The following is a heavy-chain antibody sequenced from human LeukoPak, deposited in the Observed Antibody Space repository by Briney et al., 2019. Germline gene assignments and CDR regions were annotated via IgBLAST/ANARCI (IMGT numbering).Heavy chain of an antibody. J-gene: IGHJ4*02. CDR1: GFIVSSNY. CDR3: ARDGDIAYSSSYYFDY. Sequence: TGGSLRLSCAASGFIVSSNYMSWVRQAPGKGLDWVSVIYSGGSTYCADSVKGRFTISRDNSKNTLYLQMNSLRAEDTAVYYCARDGDIAYSSSYYFDYWGQGTLVTVSS. D-gene: IGHD6-13*01. CDR2: IYSGGST. V-gene: IGHV3-66*01.